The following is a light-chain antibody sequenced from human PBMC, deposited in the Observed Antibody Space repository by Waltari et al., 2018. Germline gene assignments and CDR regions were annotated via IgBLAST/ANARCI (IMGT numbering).Light chain of an antibody. CDR1: QSVSSY. CDR2: DAS. Sequence: EIVLTQSPATLSLSPGESATLSCRASQSVSSYLSWYQQKPGQAPRLLMYDASKRATGIPARFSGSGSGTDFTLTISSLESEDFAVYYGQQRAHWLTFGGGTKVETK. CDR3: QQRAHWLT. V-gene: IGKV3-11*01. J-gene: IGKJ4*01.